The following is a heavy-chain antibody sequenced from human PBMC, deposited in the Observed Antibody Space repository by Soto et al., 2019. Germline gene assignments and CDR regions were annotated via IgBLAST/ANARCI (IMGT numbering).Heavy chain of an antibody. CDR3: ARANYTTYYYYYYYMDV. CDR1: GGTFSSYT. V-gene: IGHV1-69*02. J-gene: IGHJ6*03. Sequence: ASVKVSCKASGGTFSSYTISWVRQAPGQGLEWMGRIIPILGIANYAQKFQGRVTITADKSTSTAYMELSSLRSEDTAVYYCARANYTTYYYYYYYMDVWGKGTTVTVSS. CDR2: IIPILGIA. D-gene: IGHD1-7*01.